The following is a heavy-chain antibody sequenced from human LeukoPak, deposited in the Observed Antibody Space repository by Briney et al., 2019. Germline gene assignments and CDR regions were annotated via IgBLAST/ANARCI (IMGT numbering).Heavy chain of an antibody. V-gene: IGHV3-48*03. Sequence: GGSLRLSCAASGFTFSSYEMNWVRQAPGKGLEWVSYISSSGTTKYYADSVQGRFTISRDNAKNSLYLQMKSLRAEDTAVYYCARDGDYGGYFDYWGQGTLVTVSS. CDR2: ISSSGTTK. CDR3: ARDGDYGGYFDY. D-gene: IGHD4-23*01. CDR1: GFTFSSYE. J-gene: IGHJ4*02.